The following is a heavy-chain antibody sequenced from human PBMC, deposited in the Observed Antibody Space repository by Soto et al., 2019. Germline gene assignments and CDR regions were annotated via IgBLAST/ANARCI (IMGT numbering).Heavy chain of an antibody. CDR2: FDPEDGET. V-gene: IGHV1-24*01. CDR3: ATNYYDSSGYHRAFDI. CDR1: GYTLTELS. Sequence: ASVKVSCKVSGYTLTELSMHWVRQAPGKGLEWMGGFDPEDGETIYAQKFQGRVTMTEDTSTDTAYMELSSLRSEDTAVYYCATNYYDSSGYHRAFDIWGQGTMVTVSS. D-gene: IGHD3-22*01. J-gene: IGHJ3*02.